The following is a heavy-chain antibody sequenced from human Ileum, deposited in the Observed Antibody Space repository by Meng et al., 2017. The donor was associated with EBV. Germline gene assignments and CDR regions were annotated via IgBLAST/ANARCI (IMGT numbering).Heavy chain of an antibody. CDR3: ARDGIGWYPGDY. D-gene: IGHD6-19*01. CDR1: GLSLSNYG. V-gene: IGHV3-30*03. J-gene: IGHJ4*02. Sequence: GESGGGVVQPGTSLRVSGAASGLSLSNYGMHWVRQAPGKGLEWVALISPDGIWYPESVKGRFTVSRDNSKNTFYLQMNSLRFEDTAVYYCARDGIGWYPGDYWGRGTLVTVSS. CDR2: ISPDGI.